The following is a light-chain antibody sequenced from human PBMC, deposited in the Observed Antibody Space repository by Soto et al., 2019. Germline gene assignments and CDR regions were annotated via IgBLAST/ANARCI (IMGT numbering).Light chain of an antibody. V-gene: IGLV1-51*01. CDR2: DEN. J-gene: IGLJ3*02. CDR1: SSNIGNNY. CDR3: GTWDSSLSVWL. Sequence: QSVLTQPPSVSAAPGQKVTISCSGGSSNIGNNYVSWYQQLPGTAPKLLIYDENKRPSGIPDRFSGSKSGTSATLGSAGLQTGDEADYYCGTWDSSLSVWLFGGGTKLTVL.